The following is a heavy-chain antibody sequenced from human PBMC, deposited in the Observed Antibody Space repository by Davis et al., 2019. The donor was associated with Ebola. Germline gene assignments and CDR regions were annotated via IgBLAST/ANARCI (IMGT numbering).Heavy chain of an antibody. V-gene: IGHV3-7*01. J-gene: IGHJ6*02. CDR2: IKQDGSEE. Sequence: GESLKISCVASGFTLSNYWMNWVRQAPGKGLEWVANIKQDGSEEHYVDSVKGRFTISRDNSKNSLYLHMSSLRAEDTAVYYCARDERTGYDFWSGYPSSYGMDVWGQGTTVTVSS. D-gene: IGHD3-3*01. CDR3: ARDERTGYDFWSGYPSSYGMDV. CDR1: GFTLSNYW.